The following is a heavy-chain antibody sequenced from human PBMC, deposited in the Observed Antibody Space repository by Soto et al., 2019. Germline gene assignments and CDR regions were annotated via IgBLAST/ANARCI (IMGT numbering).Heavy chain of an antibody. J-gene: IGHJ4*02. CDR1: GYTLTSYV. V-gene: IGHV1-18*01. CDR2: ISTYNGNT. CDR3: AREMVRGVGSDY. Sequence: ASVKVSCQASGYTLTSYVMDWVSQAPGQRLEWMGWISTYNGNTKYAQKLQGRVTMTTDTSTSTAYMELRSLRSDDTAVFYCAREMVRGVGSDYWGQGTLVT. D-gene: IGHD3-10*01.